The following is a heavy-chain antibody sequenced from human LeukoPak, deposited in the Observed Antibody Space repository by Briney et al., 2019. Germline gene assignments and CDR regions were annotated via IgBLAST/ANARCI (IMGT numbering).Heavy chain of an antibody. CDR2: IYSGGST. V-gene: IGHV3-53*05. Sequence: AGGSLRLSCAASGFTVSSNYMSWVRQAPGKGLEWVSVIYSGGSTYYAASVKGRFTISRDNSKNTLYLQRGSLRAEDMAVYYCARGIAVAQKYFQHWGEGTLVTVSS. CDR1: GFTVSSNY. J-gene: IGHJ1*01. D-gene: IGHD6-19*01. CDR3: ARGIAVAQKYFQH.